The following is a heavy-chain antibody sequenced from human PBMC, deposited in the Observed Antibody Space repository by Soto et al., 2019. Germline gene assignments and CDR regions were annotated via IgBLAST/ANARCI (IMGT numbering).Heavy chain of an antibody. Sequence: SETLSLTCTVSGGSISSYYWSWIRQPPGKGLEWIGYIYYSGSTNYNPSLKSRVTISVDTSKNQFSLKLSSVTAADTAVYYCARLEWLYYYMDVWGKGTTVTVSS. CDR3: ARLEWLYYYMDV. CDR1: GGSISSYY. CDR2: IYYSGST. V-gene: IGHV4-59*08. D-gene: IGHD3-3*01. J-gene: IGHJ6*03.